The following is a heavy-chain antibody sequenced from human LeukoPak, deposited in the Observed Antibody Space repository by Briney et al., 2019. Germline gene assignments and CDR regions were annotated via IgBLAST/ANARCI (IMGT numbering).Heavy chain of an antibody. CDR2: IYYSGST. D-gene: IGHD3-10*01. CDR1: GGSISSYH. V-gene: IGHV4-59*01. Sequence: SETLSLTCTVSGGSISSYHWSWIRQPPGKGLEWIGYIYYSGSTKYNPSLKSRVSISVDTSKNQFSLKLNSVTAADTAVYYCARGGIEGNYVSGSYYKYWGQGTLVIVSS. J-gene: IGHJ4*02. CDR3: ARGGIEGNYVSGSYYKY.